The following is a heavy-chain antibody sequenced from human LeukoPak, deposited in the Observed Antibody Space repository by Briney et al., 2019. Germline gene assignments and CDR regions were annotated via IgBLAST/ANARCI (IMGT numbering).Heavy chain of an antibody. D-gene: IGHD3-22*01. V-gene: IGHV2-5*02. CDR1: GFSLTTSAVG. Sequence: SGPTLVKLTQTLTLTCTFSGFSLTTSAVGVGWIRQPPGKALEWLALINWDDQKVYSPSLQSRLSITKDTSKNQVVLTMTNVDPVDTATYYCAHRRDSSGYQYRYWFAPWGQGTLVTVSS. CDR3: AHRRDSSGYQYRYWFAP. J-gene: IGHJ5*02. CDR2: INWDDQK.